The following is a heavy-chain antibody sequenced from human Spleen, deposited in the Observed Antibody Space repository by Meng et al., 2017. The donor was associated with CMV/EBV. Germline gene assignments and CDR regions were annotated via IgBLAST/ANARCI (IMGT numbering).Heavy chain of an antibody. CDR3: ARDFSSGEALLLYYYGMDV. J-gene: IGHJ6*02. CDR2: ISSSSYI. Sequence: GESLKISCAASGFTFSSYSMNWVRQAPGKGLEWVSSISSSSYIYYADSVKGRFTISRDNAKNSLYLQMNSLRAEDTAVYYCARDFSSGEALLLYYYGMDVWGQGTTVTVSS. CDR1: GFTFSSYS. V-gene: IGHV3-21*01. D-gene: IGHD3-3*01.